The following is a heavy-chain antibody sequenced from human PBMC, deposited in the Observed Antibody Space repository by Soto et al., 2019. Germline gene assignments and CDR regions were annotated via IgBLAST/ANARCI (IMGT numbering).Heavy chain of an antibody. D-gene: IGHD1-26*01. Sequence: SQTLSLTCAISGDSVSSKSTAWNWIRQSPSRGLEWLGGTYYRSKWYNDYAVSVRSRITINSDTSENQFSLQLNSVTPEDTAVYYCARGWGYFDYWGRGSLVTVSS. J-gene: IGHJ4*02. CDR3: ARGWGYFDY. CDR1: GDSVSSKSTA. V-gene: IGHV6-1*01. CDR2: TYYRSKWYN.